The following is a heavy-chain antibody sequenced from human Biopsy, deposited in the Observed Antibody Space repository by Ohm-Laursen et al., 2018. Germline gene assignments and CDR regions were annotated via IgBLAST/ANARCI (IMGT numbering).Heavy chain of an antibody. CDR2: INCKTGST. CDR3: ARDPLNGHKHFDY. J-gene: IGHJ4*02. CDR1: SYTFTDYN. V-gene: IGHV1-2*02. Sequence: ATVKISCKASSYTFTDYNIHWMRQAPGQGLEWLGYINCKTGSTNYAQKFQGTVTMTRDTSISTAYLALGSLRSADTAIYYCARDPLNGHKHFDYWGQGSLVTVSS. D-gene: IGHD2-8*01.